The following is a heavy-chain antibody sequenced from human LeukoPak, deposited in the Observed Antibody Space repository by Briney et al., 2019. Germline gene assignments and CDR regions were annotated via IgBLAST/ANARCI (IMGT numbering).Heavy chain of an antibody. CDR1: GGSISRGDYY. CDR2: IYYSGSS. CDR3: ARRGITMVRGPFNWFDP. J-gene: IGHJ5*02. Sequence: SETLSLTCSVSGGSISRGDYYWSWIRQPPGKGLEWIGYIYYSGSSYYNPSLKSRVTTSVDTSKNQFSLKLSSVTAADTAVYYCARRGITMVRGPFNWFDPWGQGTLVTVSS. D-gene: IGHD3-10*01. V-gene: IGHV4-30-4*01.